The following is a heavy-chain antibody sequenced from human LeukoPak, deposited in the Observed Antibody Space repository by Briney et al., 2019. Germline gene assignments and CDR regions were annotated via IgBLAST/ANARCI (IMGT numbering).Heavy chain of an antibody. D-gene: IGHD3-22*01. V-gene: IGHV3-7*01. CDR2: IKQDGSEK. CDR1: GFTFSSYW. Sequence: PGGSLRLSCAASGFTFSSYWMSWVRQAPGKGLEWVANIKQDGSEKYYVDSVKGRFTISRDNAKNSLYLQMNSLRAEDTAVYYCARRRFYYDSSGYPVTDAFDIWGQGTMVTVSS. CDR3: ARRRFYYDSSGYPVTDAFDI. J-gene: IGHJ3*02.